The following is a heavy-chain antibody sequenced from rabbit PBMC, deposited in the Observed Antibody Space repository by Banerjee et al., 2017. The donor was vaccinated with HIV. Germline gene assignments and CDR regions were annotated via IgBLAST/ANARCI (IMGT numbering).Heavy chain of an antibody. CDR1: GFDFSSYG. Sequence: QEQLVESGGGLVQPGGSLKLSCKASGFDFSSYGVSWVRQAPGKGLEWIGYIDPVFGSTYYASWVNGRFPISSHNAQNTLYLQLNSLTAADTATYFCARDAGYAGSNLWGPGTLVT. CDR2: IDPVFGST. D-gene: IGHD4-2*01. J-gene: IGHJ4*01. V-gene: IGHV1S47*01. CDR3: ARDAGYAGSNL.